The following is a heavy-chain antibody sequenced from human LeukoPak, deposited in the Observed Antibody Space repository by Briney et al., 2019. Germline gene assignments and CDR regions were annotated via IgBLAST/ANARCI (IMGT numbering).Heavy chain of an antibody. J-gene: IGHJ5*02. Sequence: GGSLRLSCAASGFTFNSYWMVWFRQAPGKGLGWVSCINPDGSWTLHADSVKGRFAISRDYARNTLYLQMNSLGVEDTAMYYCARYEQRPGVTASDPWSQGTLVTVSS. CDR3: ARYEQRPGVTASDP. CDR2: INPDGSWT. D-gene: IGHD2-21*02. V-gene: IGHV3-74*01. CDR1: GFTFNSYW.